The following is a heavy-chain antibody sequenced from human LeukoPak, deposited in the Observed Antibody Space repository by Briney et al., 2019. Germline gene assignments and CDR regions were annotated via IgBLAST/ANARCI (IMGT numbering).Heavy chain of an antibody. Sequence: SQTLSLTCAVSCGSISNGGYSGSWIRQPPGKGLEWYRYIYHSGSTYYNPSLKSRVTIPVDRSNNQSSLKLTSVTAADTAAYYCARHLMITFGGVIAGSAFDSWGQGTMVTVSS. V-gene: IGHV4-30-2*01. J-gene: IGHJ3*02. D-gene: IGHD3-16*02. CDR1: CGSISNGGYS. CDR3: ARHLMITFGGVIAGSAFDS. CDR2: IYHSGST.